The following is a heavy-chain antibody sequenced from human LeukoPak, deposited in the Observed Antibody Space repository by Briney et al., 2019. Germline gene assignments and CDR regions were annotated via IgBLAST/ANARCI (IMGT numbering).Heavy chain of an antibody. CDR3: ARVPGIAVAGTEDAFDI. D-gene: IGHD6-19*01. J-gene: IGHJ3*02. Sequence: ASETLSLTCTVSGGSISSGSYYWRWIRQPAGKGLEWIGRIYTSGSTNDTPSLKSRFTISVDTSKNQFSLKLSSVTAADTAVYYCARVPGIAVAGTEDAFDIWGQGTMVTVSS. CDR2: IYTSGST. V-gene: IGHV4-61*02. CDR1: GGSISSGSYY.